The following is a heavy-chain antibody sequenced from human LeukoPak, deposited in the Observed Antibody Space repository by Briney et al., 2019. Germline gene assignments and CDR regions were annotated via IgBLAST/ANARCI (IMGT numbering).Heavy chain of an antibody. Sequence: PGGSLRLSCAASGFTFSSYSMNWVRQAPGKGLEYVSGISSNGGETYYAKSVKGRFTISRDNSNNMLYLQMGSLSVEDMAVYYCARARDEGQYSGSPDYWGQGTLVTVSS. D-gene: IGHD1-26*01. CDR2: ISSNGGET. V-gene: IGHV3-64*01. CDR1: GFTFSSYS. CDR3: ARARDEGQYSGSPDY. J-gene: IGHJ4*02.